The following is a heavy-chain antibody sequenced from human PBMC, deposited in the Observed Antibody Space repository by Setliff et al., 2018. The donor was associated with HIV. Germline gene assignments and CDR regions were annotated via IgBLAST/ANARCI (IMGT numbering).Heavy chain of an antibody. CDR1: GDSINYKY. Sequence: SETLSLTCTVSGDSINYKYWSWIRQSPGKGLEWIGYIYYSGSTKYNPSLKSRLTISVDTSKNQFSLKLRSVTAADTAFYYCARGVTHPPPFGAFDIWGLGTLVTVSS. D-gene: IGHD5-18*01. V-gene: IGHV4-59*01. CDR2: IYYSGST. CDR3: ARGVTHPPPFGAFDI. J-gene: IGHJ3*02.